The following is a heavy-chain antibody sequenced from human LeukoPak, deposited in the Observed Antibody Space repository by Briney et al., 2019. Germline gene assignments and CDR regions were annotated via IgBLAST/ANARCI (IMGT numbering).Heavy chain of an antibody. D-gene: IGHD6-6*01. V-gene: IGHV4-38-2*02. CDR1: GYSISSGYY. J-gene: IGHJ5*02. Sequence: SETLSLTCTVSGYSISSGYYWGWIRQPPGKGLEWIGSIYHSGSTYYNPSLKSRVTISVDTSKNQFSLKLSSVTAADTAVYYCARPTGIAAQVWFDPWGQGTLVTVSS. CDR3: ARPTGIAAQVWFDP. CDR2: IYHSGST.